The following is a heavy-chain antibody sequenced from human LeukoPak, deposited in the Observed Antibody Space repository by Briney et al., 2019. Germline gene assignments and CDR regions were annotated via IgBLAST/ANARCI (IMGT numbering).Heavy chain of an antibody. CDR1: GYIFTGYY. Sequence: ASVRVSCKASGYIFTGYYMHWVRQAPGQGLEWMGWINPNSGGTNYAQKFQGRVTMTSDTSINTAYMELSSLISDDTAVYYCARDKRLFDYWGQGTLVTVSS. J-gene: IGHJ4*02. CDR2: INPNSGGT. V-gene: IGHV1-2*02. CDR3: ARDKRLFDY.